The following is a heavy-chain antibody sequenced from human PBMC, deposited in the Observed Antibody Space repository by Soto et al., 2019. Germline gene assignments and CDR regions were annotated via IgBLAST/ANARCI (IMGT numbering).Heavy chain of an antibody. Sequence: SETLSLTCTVSGGSISSYYWSWIRQPPGKGLEWIGYIYYSGSTNYNPSLKSRVTISVDTSKNQFSLKLSSVTAADTAVYYCARGSYGYYYDSSGPEEWFDPWGQGTLVTVSS. D-gene: IGHD3-22*01. CDR2: IYYSGST. CDR1: GGSISSYY. V-gene: IGHV4-59*01. J-gene: IGHJ5*02. CDR3: ARGSYGYYYDSSGPEEWFDP.